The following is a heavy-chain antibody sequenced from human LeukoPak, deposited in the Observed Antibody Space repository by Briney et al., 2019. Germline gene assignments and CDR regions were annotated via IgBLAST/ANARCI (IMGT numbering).Heavy chain of an antibody. V-gene: IGHV4-34*01. CDR1: GFAFSDYY. CDR3: ARGGPVIVAVAGGTFDY. J-gene: IGHJ4*02. D-gene: IGHD6-19*01. CDR2: INHSGST. Sequence: PGGSLRLSCAASGFAFSDYYMSWVRQAPGKGLEWIGEINHSGSTNYNPSLKSRVTISVDTSKNQFSLKLSSVTAADTAVYYCARGGPVIVAVAGGTFDYWGQGTLVTVSS.